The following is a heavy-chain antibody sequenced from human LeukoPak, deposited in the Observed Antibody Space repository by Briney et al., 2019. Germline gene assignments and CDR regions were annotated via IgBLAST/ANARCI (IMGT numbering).Heavy chain of an antibody. D-gene: IGHD3-9*01. V-gene: IGHV3-15*01. Sequence: GGSLRLSCAPSGFTFSNAWMSWVRQAPGKGLEWVGRIKSKSGGGTTDYAAPVKGRSTISGDDSKNTLYLQMNSLKTEDTAVYYCTTGVLTGFPRWGQGTLVTVSS. J-gene: IGHJ4*02. CDR2: IKSKSGGGTT. CDR1: GFTFSNAW. CDR3: TTGVLTGFPR.